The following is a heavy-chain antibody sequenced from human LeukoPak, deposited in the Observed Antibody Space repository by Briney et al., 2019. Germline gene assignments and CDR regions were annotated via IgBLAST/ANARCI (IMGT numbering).Heavy chain of an antibody. J-gene: IGHJ4*02. CDR1: GYTFTGYY. CDR3: ARGETWWEQRRYFDF. D-gene: IGHD1-26*01. CDR2: INPNSDGI. Sequence: ASVKVSCKASGYTFTGYYIHWVRQAPGQGLEWMGWINPNSDGIDYAQKFQGRVTMTSDASINTAYMELSRLTSDDTAMYYCARGETWWEQRRYFDFWGQGTLATVSS. V-gene: IGHV1-2*02.